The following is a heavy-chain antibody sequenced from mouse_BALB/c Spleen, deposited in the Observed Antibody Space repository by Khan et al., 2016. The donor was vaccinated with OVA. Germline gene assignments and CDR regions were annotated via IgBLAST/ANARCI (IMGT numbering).Heavy chain of an antibody. V-gene: IGHV1S137*01. CDR2: ISTYYGDT. J-gene: IGHJ3*01. D-gene: IGHD1-1*01. Sequence: QVRLQQSGAELVRPGVSVKISCKGSGYTFTDFAMHWVKQSHAKSLEWIGVISTYYGDTNYNQNFKGKATMTVDKSSSTAYMELARLTSEDSAIXDWARGSDHYRFAYWGQGTLVTVSA. CDR1: GYTFTDFA. CDR3: ARGSDHYRFAY.